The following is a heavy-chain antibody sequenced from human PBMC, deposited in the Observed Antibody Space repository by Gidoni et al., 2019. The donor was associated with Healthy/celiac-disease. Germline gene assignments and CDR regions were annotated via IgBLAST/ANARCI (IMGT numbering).Heavy chain of an antibody. V-gene: IGHV3-49*03. Sequence: EVQLVASGGGLVQPGRSLRLSCTASGFTFGDYAMSWFRQAPGKGLEWVGFIRSKADGGTTEYAASVKGRFTISRDDSKSIAYLQMNSLKTEDTAVYYCTRDFLYGDLDYWGQGTLVTVSS. D-gene: IGHD4-17*01. CDR2: IRSKADGGTT. J-gene: IGHJ4*02. CDR3: TRDFLYGDLDY. CDR1: GFTFGDYA.